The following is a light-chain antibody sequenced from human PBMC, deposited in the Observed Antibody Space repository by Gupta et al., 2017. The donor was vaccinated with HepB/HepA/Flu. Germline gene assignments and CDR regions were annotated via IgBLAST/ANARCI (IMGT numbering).Light chain of an antibody. V-gene: IGKV3-11*01. CDR2: DTS. Sequence: DIVLTQSPATLSLSPGERATLSCRASPNSSSYLAWYQQKPGQSPRLLIYDTSSRATGTPARFSGSGSGTDLTLTISSLEPEDFAVYYCQQRSNWPPFTFGQGTRLELK. J-gene: IGKJ5*01. CDR3: QQRSNWPPFT. CDR1: PNSSSY.